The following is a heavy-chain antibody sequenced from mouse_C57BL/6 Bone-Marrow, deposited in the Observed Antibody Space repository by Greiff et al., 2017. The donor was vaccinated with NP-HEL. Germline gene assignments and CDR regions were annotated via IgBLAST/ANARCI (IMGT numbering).Heavy chain of an antibody. V-gene: IGHV1-42*01. Sequence: EVQLVESGPELVKPGASVKISCKASGYSFTGYYMNWVKQSPEKSLEWIGEINPSTGGTTYNQKFKAKATLTVDKSSSTAYMQLKSLTSEDSAVYYCARDYGSSYWYFDVWGTGTTVTVSS. J-gene: IGHJ1*03. D-gene: IGHD1-1*01. CDR2: INPSTGGT. CDR3: ARDYGSSYWYFDV. CDR1: GYSFTGYY.